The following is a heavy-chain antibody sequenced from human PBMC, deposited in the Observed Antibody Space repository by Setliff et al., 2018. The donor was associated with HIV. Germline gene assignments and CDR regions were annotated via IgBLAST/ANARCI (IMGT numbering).Heavy chain of an antibody. V-gene: IGHV4-4*08. CDR3: ARRQQLWLLYAFDI. D-gene: IGHD5-18*01. J-gene: IGHJ3*02. Sequence: PSETLSLTCTVSGGSISNYYWSWIRQPPGKGLEWIGYISSSGRTSYNPSLKSRVTISLDTSKTQFSLKLTSVTAADTAVYYCARRQQLWLLYAFDIWGQGTMVTVSS. CDR2: ISSSGRT. CDR1: GGSISNYY.